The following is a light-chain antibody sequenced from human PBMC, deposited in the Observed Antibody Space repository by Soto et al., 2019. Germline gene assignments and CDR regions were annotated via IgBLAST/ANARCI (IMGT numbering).Light chain of an antibody. CDR3: QQYYTTPLT. V-gene: IGKV4-1*01. J-gene: IGKJ4*01. CDR2: WAS. Sequence: DSVMTQSPEYLAVSLGERATINCRSSQSVFYRSYNKNYLAWYQKKPGQPPKVLIYWASTRESGVPDRFSGSGSETDFTLTISSLQAEDVAVYYCQQYYTTPLTFGGGTKVDIK. CDR1: QSVFYRSYNKNY.